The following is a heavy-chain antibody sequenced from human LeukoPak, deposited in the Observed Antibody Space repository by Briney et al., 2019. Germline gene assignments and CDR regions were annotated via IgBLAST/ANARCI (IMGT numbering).Heavy chain of an antibody. CDR3: ARGEATVTTYIANFDY. CDR1: GYTFTSYG. V-gene: IGHV1-2*02. J-gene: IGHJ4*02. D-gene: IGHD4-17*01. Sequence: ASVKVSCKASGYTFTSYGISWVRQAPGQGLECMGWINPDSGGTNYAQKFQGRVTMTRDTSISTAYMELSRLRSDDTAVYYCARGEATVTTYIANFDYWGQGTLVTVSS. CDR2: INPDSGGT.